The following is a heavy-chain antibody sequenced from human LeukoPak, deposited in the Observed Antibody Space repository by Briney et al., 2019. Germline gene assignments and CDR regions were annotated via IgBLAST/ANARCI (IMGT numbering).Heavy chain of an antibody. CDR1: GGSFSGYY. CDR2: INHSGST. J-gene: IGHJ4*02. V-gene: IGHV4-34*01. D-gene: IGHD2-2*01. CDR3: ARTAPGIVVVPAAMRRWNHYFDY. Sequence: PSETLSLTCAVYGGSFSGYYWSWIRQPPGKGLEWIGEINHSGSTNYNPSLKSRVTISVDTSKNQFSLKLSSVTAADTAVYYCARTAPGIVVVPAAMRRWNHYFDYWGQETLVTVSS.